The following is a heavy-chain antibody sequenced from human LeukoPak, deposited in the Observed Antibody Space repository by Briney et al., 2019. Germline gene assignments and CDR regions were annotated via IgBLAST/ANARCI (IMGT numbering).Heavy chain of an antibody. J-gene: IGHJ3*02. Sequence: GGSLRLSCAASGFTFSSYAVSWVRQAPGKGLEWVTAISGSGGSTYYADSVKGRFTISKDNSKNTLYLQMNSLRAEDTAVYYCANPLGSYSLNDAFDIWGQGTMVTVPS. CDR1: GFTFSSYA. CDR2: ISGSGGST. CDR3: ANPLGSYSLNDAFDI. D-gene: IGHD3-10*01. V-gene: IGHV3-23*01.